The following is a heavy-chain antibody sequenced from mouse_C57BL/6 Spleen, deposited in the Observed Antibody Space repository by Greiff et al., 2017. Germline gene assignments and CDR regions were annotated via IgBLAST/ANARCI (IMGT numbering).Heavy chain of an antibody. Sequence: QVQLQQSGPELVKPGASVKISCKASGYAFSSSWMNWVKQRPGKGLEWIGRIYPGDGDTNYNGKFKGKATLTADKSSSTAYMQLSSLTSEDSAVYFCARQDYGPYWGQGTLVTVSA. CDR1: GYAFSSSW. D-gene: IGHD1-1*01. J-gene: IGHJ3*01. V-gene: IGHV1-82*01. CDR3: ARQDYGPY. CDR2: IYPGDGDT.